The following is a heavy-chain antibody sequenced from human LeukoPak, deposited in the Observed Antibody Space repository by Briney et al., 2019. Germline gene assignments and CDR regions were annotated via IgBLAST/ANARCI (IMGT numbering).Heavy chain of an antibody. D-gene: IGHD4-4*01. CDR1: GGSLKSYY. V-gene: IGHV4-59*01. CDR3: ARVGGMTTINHAAFDI. J-gene: IGHJ3*02. CDR2: SYHSGST. Sequence: ETLSLTCSVSGGSLKSYYWNWTRQPPGKGLEWIGYSYHSGSTNYNPSFRSRVTISLDRSKSHFSLNLTSVTPADTAIYYCARVGGMTTINHAAFDIWGHGTMVTVSS.